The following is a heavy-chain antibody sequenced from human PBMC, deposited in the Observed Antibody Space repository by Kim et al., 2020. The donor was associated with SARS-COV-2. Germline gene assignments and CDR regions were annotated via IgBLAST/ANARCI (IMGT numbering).Heavy chain of an antibody. Sequence: GGSLRLSCTGSGFTFGDYAMSWLRQAPGKGLEWVGFIRMKVNGATKEYTASVKGRFTISRDDSRSIAYLQMNSLKIEDTAVYYCTPYYDILTGYYSDYYYYGMDVWGQGTTVTVSS. CDR3: TPYYDILTGYYSDYYYYGMDV. D-gene: IGHD3-9*01. J-gene: IGHJ6*02. V-gene: IGHV3-49*01. CDR2: IRMKVNGATK. CDR1: GFTFGDYA.